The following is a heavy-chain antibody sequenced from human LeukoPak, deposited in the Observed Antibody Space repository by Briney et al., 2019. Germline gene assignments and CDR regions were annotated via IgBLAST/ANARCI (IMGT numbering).Heavy chain of an antibody. V-gene: IGHV3-48*02. CDR2: SSGSNTI. J-gene: IGHJ4*02. D-gene: IGHD5-18*01. Sequence: PGGSLRLSCAASGFPFSSFGLNWVRQAPGKGLEWISYSSGSNTIYYADSVKGRFTISRDNAKNSLFLQMNSLRDEDTAVYYCVRTGGYSYGPFEYWGQGTLVTVSS. CDR1: GFPFSSFG. CDR3: VRTGGYSYGPFEY.